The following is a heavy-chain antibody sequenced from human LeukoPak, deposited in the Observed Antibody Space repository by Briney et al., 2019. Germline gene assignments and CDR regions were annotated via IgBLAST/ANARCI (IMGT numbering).Heavy chain of an antibody. J-gene: IGHJ5*02. Sequence: GGSLRLSCAASGFTFSDFYMSWIRQAPGKGLEWVSYISSGSSYTNYADSVKGRFTISRDNAKNSLYLQMNSLRAEDTAVYYCARLYYGSGKRFDPWGRGTLVTVSS. CDR2: ISSGSSYT. D-gene: IGHD3-10*01. CDR3: ARLYYGSGKRFDP. V-gene: IGHV3-11*03. CDR1: GFTFSDFY.